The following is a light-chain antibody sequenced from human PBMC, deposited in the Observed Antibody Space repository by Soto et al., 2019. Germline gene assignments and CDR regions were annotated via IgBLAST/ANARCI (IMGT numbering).Light chain of an antibody. J-gene: IGKJ1*01. Sequence: EIGLTQSPGTLSLSPGERATLSCRASQSVSNNYLAWYQQKPGQAPRLLIYGASNRATGIPDRFSGSGSGTDFTLTISRLEPEDFAVYYCQQYGSSGTFGQGT. CDR1: QSVSNNY. CDR3: QQYGSSGT. CDR2: GAS. V-gene: IGKV3-20*01.